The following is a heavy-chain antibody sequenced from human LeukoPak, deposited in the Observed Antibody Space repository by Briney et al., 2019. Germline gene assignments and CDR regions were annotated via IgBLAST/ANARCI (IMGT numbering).Heavy chain of an antibody. CDR1: GGTFSSYA. D-gene: IGHD6-13*01. Sequence: ASVKVSCKASGGTFSSYAISWVRQAPGQGLEWMGRIIPILGIVNYAQKFQGRVTITADKSTSTAYMELSSLRSEDTAVYYCARDLRGSGSSWYVFDYWGQGTLVTVSS. J-gene: IGHJ4*02. CDR2: IIPILGIV. CDR3: ARDLRGSGSSWYVFDY. V-gene: IGHV1-69*04.